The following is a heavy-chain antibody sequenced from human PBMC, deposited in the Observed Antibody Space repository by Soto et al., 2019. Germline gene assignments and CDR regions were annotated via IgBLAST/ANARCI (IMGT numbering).Heavy chain of an antibody. CDR3: ARPRAYSSSSGPFDD. J-gene: IGHJ4*02. Sequence: ASVKVSCKASGGTFSSYAISWVRQAPGQGLEWMGGIIPIFGTANYAQKFQGRVTITADESTSTAYMELSSLRAEDTAVYYCARPRAYSSSSGPFDDWGQGTLVTVSS. D-gene: IGHD6-6*01. CDR1: GGTFSSYA. V-gene: IGHV1-69*13. CDR2: IIPIFGTA.